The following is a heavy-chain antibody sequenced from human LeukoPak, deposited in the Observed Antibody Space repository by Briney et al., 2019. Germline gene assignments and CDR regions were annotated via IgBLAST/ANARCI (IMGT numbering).Heavy chain of an antibody. J-gene: IGHJ6*02. D-gene: IGHD3-10*01. V-gene: IGHV3-21*01. Sequence: GGSLRLSCAASGFTFSTFAMNWVRQAPGKGLEWVSTISSSSSHIYHADSVRGRFTISRDNSKNTLYLQMNSLRAEDTAVYYCAKDRITEGKYYYYGMDVWGQGTTVTVSS. CDR1: GFTFSTFA. CDR2: ISSSSSHI. CDR3: AKDRITEGKYYYYGMDV.